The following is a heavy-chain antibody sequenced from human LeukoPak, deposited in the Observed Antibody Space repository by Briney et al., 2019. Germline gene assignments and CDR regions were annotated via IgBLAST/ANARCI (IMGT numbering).Heavy chain of an antibody. CDR3: AKEIGAAIYFDY. Sequence: GGSLRLSCAASGFTFSSYAMSWVRQAPGKGLEWVSAISGSGGSTNYADSVKGRFTISRDNSKNTAYLQMNSLIVEDTAVYYCAKEIGAAIYFDYWSQGTLVTVSS. J-gene: IGHJ4*02. D-gene: IGHD6-25*01. CDR1: GFTFSSYA. CDR2: ISGSGGST. V-gene: IGHV3-23*01.